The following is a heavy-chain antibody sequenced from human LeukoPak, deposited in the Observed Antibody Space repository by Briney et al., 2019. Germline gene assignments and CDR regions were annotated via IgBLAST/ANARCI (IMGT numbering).Heavy chain of an antibody. V-gene: IGHV1-18*01. D-gene: IGHD5-12*01. Sequence: GASVKVSCKASGYTFTSYDINWVRQATGQGLEWMGWISAYNGNTNYAQKLQGRVTMTTDTSTSTAYMELRSLRSDDTAVYYCARDGGATISNWFDPWGQGTLVTVSS. J-gene: IGHJ5*02. CDR3: ARDGGATISNWFDP. CDR2: ISAYNGNT. CDR1: GYTFTSYD.